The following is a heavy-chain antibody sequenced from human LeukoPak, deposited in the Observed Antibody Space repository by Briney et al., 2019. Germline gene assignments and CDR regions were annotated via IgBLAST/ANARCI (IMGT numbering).Heavy chain of an antibody. J-gene: IGHJ4*02. Sequence: GASVKVSCKASGYTFTSYDINWVRQATGQGLEWMGWMNPNSGNTGYAQKFQGRVTMTRNTSISTAYMELSSLRSEDTAVYYCARVARRDGYNLSYWGQGTLVTVSS. D-gene: IGHD5-24*01. CDR3: ARVARRDGYNLSY. CDR2: MNPNSGNT. V-gene: IGHV1-8*01. CDR1: GYTFTSYD.